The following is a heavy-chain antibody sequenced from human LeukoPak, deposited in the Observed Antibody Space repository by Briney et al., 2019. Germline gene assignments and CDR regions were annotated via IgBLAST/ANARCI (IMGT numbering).Heavy chain of an antibody. Sequence: GESLKISCKGSGYSFTSYWIGWVRQMPGKGLEWMGIIYPGDSDTRYSPSFQGQVTISADKSISTAYLQWSSLKASDTAMYYCVRSASGDIFSLGVWGKGTTVTVSS. D-gene: IGHD3-9*01. CDR1: GYSFTSYW. CDR3: VRSASGDIFSLGV. V-gene: IGHV5-51*01. J-gene: IGHJ6*04. CDR2: IYPGDSDT.